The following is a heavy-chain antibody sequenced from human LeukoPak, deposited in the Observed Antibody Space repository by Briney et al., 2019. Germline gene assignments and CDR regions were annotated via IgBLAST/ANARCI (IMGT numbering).Heavy chain of an antibody. Sequence: GGSLRLSCAASGFTFSSYAMSWVRQAPGKGLEWVSAISGSGGSTYYADSVKGRLTISRDNAKNSLDLEMNSLRDEDTAVYYCARRMSSGSNPFDYWGQGTLVTVSS. CDR2: ISGSGGST. J-gene: IGHJ4*02. V-gene: IGHV3-23*01. D-gene: IGHD1-26*01. CDR1: GFTFSSYA. CDR3: ARRMSSGSNPFDY.